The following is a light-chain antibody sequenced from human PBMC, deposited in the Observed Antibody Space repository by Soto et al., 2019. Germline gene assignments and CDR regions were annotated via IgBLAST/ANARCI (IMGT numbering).Light chain of an antibody. J-gene: IGLJ3*02. Sequence: QSALTQPASVSGSPGQSITISCTGTSSDVGGYNYVSWYQQHPGKAPKLMIYEVSNRHSGVSNRVSGSKSGNTASLTISGRQAEDEADYYCSSYTSSSTRVFGGGTKLTVL. CDR1: SSDVGGYNY. CDR2: EVS. V-gene: IGLV2-14*01. CDR3: SSYTSSSTRV.